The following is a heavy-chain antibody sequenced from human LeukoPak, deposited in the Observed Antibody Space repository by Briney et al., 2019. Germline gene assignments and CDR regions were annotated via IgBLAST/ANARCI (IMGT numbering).Heavy chain of an antibody. V-gene: IGHV1-18*01. CDR1: GYTFTSYG. CDR3: ANGVYDILTEYGMDV. D-gene: IGHD3-9*01. J-gene: IGHJ6*02. CDR2: ICAYNGKT. Sequence: ASVKVSCKASGYTFTSYGISWVRQAPGQGLEWMGWICAYNGKTNYAQKLQGRVTMTTDTSTSTAYMELRSLRSDDTAVYYCANGVYDILTEYGMDVWGQGTTVAVCS.